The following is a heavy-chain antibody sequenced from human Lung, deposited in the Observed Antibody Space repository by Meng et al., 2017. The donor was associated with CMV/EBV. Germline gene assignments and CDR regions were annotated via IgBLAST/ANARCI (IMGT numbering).Heavy chain of an antibody. J-gene: IGHJ4*02. CDR2: IRNSTNSHAT. Sequence: GEXXKISFSASLFTFSDAGLHLVRQASGRVLEWLGRIRNSTNSHATAYVASVKGRFTISRDDSKNRMYLHMNSLKTEDTAVYYCSRGDNNRPLYWGPGTLVTVSS. D-gene: IGHD2/OR15-2a*01. CDR3: SRGDNNRPLY. CDR1: LFTFSDAG. V-gene: IGHV3-73*01.